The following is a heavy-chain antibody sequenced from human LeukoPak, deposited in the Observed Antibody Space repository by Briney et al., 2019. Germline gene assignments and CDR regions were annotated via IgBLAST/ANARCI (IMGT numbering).Heavy chain of an antibody. CDR1: GFTFSSYA. CDR2: IGTSSGTI. V-gene: IGHV3-48*04. J-gene: IGHJ6*02. D-gene: IGHD2-2*02. Sequence: GGSLRLSCAASGFTFSSYAMNWVRQAPGKGLEWVSHIGTSSGTIYYADSVKGRFTISRDNAKNSLYLQMNSLRAEDTAVYYCARAHPVPAAIFDYYYGMDVWGQGTTVTVSS. CDR3: ARAHPVPAAIFDYYYGMDV.